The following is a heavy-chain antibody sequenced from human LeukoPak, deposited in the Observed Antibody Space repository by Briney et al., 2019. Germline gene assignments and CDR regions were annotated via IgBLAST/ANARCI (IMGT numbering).Heavy chain of an antibody. J-gene: IGHJ4*02. CDR3: ARTSIAARRADFDY. D-gene: IGHD6-6*01. V-gene: IGHV1-2*02. Sequence: ASVKVSCKASGYTFTDYYIHWMRQAPGQGLEWMGWINSNSGGTSYAQKFQGRVTLTRDTPTRTAFMELNRLTSDDTAVYYCARTSIAARRADFDYWGQGTVVTVSS. CDR2: INSNSGGT. CDR1: GYTFTDYY.